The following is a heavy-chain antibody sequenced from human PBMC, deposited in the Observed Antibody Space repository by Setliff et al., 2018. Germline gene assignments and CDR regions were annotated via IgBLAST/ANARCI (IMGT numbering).Heavy chain of an antibody. CDR2: IYSSGST. D-gene: IGHD3-22*01. CDR1: GGSISSGDYY. V-gene: IGHV4-30-4*02. J-gene: IGHJ4*02. CDR3: ARESRYYYDNLGTLDY. Sequence: SETLSLTCTVSGGSISSGDYYWSWIRQPPGKGLEWIGYIYSSGSTYYNPSLXXXXSXXXXXXXXXXXXXXXXXXXADTAVYYCARESRYYYDNLGTLDYWGQGTLVTVSS.